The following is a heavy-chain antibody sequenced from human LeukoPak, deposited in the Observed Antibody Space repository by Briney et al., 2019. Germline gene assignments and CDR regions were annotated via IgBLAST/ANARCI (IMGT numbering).Heavy chain of an antibody. Sequence: EGSLRLSCAASGFTSSSYSMNWVRQAPGKGLEWVSSISSSSSYIYYADSVKGRFTISRDNAKNSLYLQMNSLRAEGTAVYYCARDLPGIYWGQGTLVTVSS. CDR3: ARDLPGIY. J-gene: IGHJ4*02. CDR2: ISSSSSYI. CDR1: GFTSSSYS. D-gene: IGHD2-2*01. V-gene: IGHV3-21*01.